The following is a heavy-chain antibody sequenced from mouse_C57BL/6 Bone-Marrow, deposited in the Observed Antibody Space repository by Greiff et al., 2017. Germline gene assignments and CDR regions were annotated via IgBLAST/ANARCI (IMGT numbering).Heavy chain of an antibody. CDR1: GYTFTSYW. CDR2: IHLNSGST. Sequence: QVQLQQPGAELVKPGASVKLSCKASGYTFTSYWMHWVKQRPGQGLEWIGMIHLNSGSTNYNEKFKSKATLTVDKSSSTAYMQLSSLTSEDSAVYYCAFITTVVDWYFDVWGTGTTVTVSS. J-gene: IGHJ1*03. CDR3: AFITTVVDWYFDV. D-gene: IGHD1-1*01. V-gene: IGHV1-64*01.